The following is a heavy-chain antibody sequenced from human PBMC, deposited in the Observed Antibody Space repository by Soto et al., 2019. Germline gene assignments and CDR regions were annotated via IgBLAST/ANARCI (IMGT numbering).Heavy chain of an antibody. V-gene: IGHV3-7*01. D-gene: IGHD3-3*01. J-gene: IGHJ4*02. CDR1: GFSFSTYW. CDR2: IKPDGSGK. Sequence: GVSLRLSCAASGFSFSTYWMSWIRQAPGKGLEWVANIKPDGSGKYYMDSVRGRFTISRDNTKNSLYLHMNSLRAEDTAVYYCARDFGVQELDYWGQGNLGTVS. CDR3: ARDFGVQELDY.